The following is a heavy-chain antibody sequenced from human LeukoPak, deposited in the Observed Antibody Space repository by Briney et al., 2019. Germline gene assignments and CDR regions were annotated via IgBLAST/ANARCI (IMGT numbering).Heavy chain of an antibody. Sequence: ASVKVSCKASGYTFTSYDINRVRQATGQGLEWMGWMNPNSGNTGYAQKFQGRVTITRNTSISTAYMELSSLRSEDTAVYYCARGPGDFWSGYYKVWGQGTLVTVSS. D-gene: IGHD3-3*01. J-gene: IGHJ4*02. CDR3: ARGPGDFWSGYYKV. CDR1: GYTFTSYD. V-gene: IGHV1-8*03. CDR2: MNPNSGNT.